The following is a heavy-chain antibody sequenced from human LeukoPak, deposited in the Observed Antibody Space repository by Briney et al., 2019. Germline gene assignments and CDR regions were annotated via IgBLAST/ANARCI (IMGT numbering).Heavy chain of an antibody. CDR3: ARTMVRGNTLAY. Sequence: SETLSLTCTVSSGSISGYYWSWIRQPAGKGLEWIGRMYTSGNTYHNPSLQSRVTMPVDTSKNQLSLRLRSVTAADTAVYYCARTMVRGNTLAYWGQGTLVTVSS. CDR1: SGSISGYY. CDR2: MYTSGNT. J-gene: IGHJ4*02. V-gene: IGHV4-4*07. D-gene: IGHD3-10*01.